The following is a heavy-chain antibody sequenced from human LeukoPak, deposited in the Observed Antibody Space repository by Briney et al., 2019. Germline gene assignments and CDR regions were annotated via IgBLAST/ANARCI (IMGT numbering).Heavy chain of an antibody. J-gene: IGHJ3*02. CDR3: VKDTMVDTVVVGAFDI. CDR2: ISGDGGST. CDR1: GFTFDDYA. Sequence: PGGSLRLSCAASGFTFDDYAMHWVRQAPGKGLEWVSLISGDGGSTNYVDSVKGRFTISRDNSKNSLYLQMNSLRTEDTASYYCVKDTMVDTVVVGAFDIWGQGAMVTVSS. D-gene: IGHD5-18*01. V-gene: IGHV3-43*02.